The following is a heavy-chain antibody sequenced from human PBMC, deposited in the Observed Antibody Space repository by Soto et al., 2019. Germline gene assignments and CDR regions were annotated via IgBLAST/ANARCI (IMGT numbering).Heavy chain of an antibody. V-gene: IGHV1-3*05. Sequence: QVQLVQSGAEEKKPGASVKVSCKASGYTFTSYAMHWVRQAPGQRLEWMGWINAGNGNTKYSQKFQGRVTITRDTSASTAYMELSSLRSEDTAVYYCAREYDISGYPRYYFDYWGQGTLVTVSS. J-gene: IGHJ4*02. CDR3: AREYDISGYPRYYFDY. CDR1: GYTFTSYA. D-gene: IGHD3-22*01. CDR2: INAGNGNT.